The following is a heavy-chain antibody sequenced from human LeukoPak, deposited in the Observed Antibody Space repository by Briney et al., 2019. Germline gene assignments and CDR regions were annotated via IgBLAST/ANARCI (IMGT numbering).Heavy chain of an antibody. D-gene: IGHD2-2*01. CDR1: GGSISSGSYY. Sequence: ASETLSLTCTVSGGSISSGSYYWSWIRQPAGKGLEWIGRIYTSGSTNYNPSLKSRVTISVDTSKTQFSLKLSSVTAADTAVYYCARGVVVVPAAISPYYYYYMDVWGKGTTVTVSS. J-gene: IGHJ6*03. V-gene: IGHV4-61*02. CDR2: IYTSGST. CDR3: ARGVVVVPAAISPYYYYYMDV.